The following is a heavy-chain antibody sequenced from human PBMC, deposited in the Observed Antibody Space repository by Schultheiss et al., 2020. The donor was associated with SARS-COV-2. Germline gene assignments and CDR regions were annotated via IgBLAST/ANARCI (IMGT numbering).Heavy chain of an antibody. D-gene: IGHD3-22*01. CDR1: GFTFSSYA. J-gene: IGHJ3*02. V-gene: IGHV3-30*04. CDR3: ARDPLDYYDSLGAFDI. CDR2: ISYDGNKE. Sequence: GESLKISCAASGFTFSSYAMHWVRQAPGKGLEWVAVISYDGNKEYYADSVRGRFTISRDNSKNTLYLQMNSLRAEDTAVYYCARDPLDYYDSLGAFDIWGQGTMVTVSS.